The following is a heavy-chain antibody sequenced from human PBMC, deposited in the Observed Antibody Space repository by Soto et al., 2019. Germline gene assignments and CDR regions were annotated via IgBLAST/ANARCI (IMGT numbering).Heavy chain of an antibody. D-gene: IGHD4-17*01. CDR1: GGSISSYY. V-gene: IGHV4-59*08. Sequence: SETLSLTCTVSGGSISSYYWSWIRQPPGKGLEWIGYIYYSGSTNYNPSLKSRVTISVDTSKNQFSLKLSSVTAADTAVYYCARLDYGDYNDAFDIWGQGSMVTVSS. CDR3: ARLDYGDYNDAFDI. CDR2: IYYSGST. J-gene: IGHJ3*02.